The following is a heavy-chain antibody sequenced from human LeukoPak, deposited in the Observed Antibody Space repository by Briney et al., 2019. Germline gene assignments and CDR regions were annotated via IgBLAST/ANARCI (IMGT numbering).Heavy chain of an antibody. D-gene: IGHD2-15*01. CDR3: ARGVCSGGSCYGRPLRWFDP. CDR1: GGSISSYY. Sequence: SETLSLTCTVSGGSISSYYWSWIRQPPGKGLEWIGYIYYSGSTNYNPSLKSRVTISVDTSKNQFSLKLSSVTAADTAVYYCARGVCSGGSCYGRPLRWFDPWGQGTLVTVSS. V-gene: IGHV4-59*01. CDR2: IYYSGST. J-gene: IGHJ5*02.